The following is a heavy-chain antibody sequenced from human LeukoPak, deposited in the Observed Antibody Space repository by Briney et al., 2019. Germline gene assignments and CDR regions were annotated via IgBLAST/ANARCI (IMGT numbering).Heavy chain of an antibody. Sequence: GGSLRLSCAASGFTFSSYGMHWVRQAPGKGLEWVAVIWYDGSNKYYADSVKGRFTISRDNSKNTLYLQMNSLRAEDTAVYYCAKATGLLWFGELIDYWGQGTLVTVSS. CDR2: IWYDGSNK. CDR1: GFTFSSYG. V-gene: IGHV3-33*06. D-gene: IGHD3-10*01. CDR3: AKATGLLWFGELIDY. J-gene: IGHJ4*02.